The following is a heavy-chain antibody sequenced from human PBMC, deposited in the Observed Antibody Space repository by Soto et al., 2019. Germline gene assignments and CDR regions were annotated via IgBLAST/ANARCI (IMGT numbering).Heavy chain of an antibody. J-gene: IGHJ6*02. Sequence: SGTPSLTCTVSGGSISSSSYYWGWIRQPPGKGLEWIGSIYYSGSTYYNPSLKSRVTISIDTSKNQFSLKLSSVTAADTAVYYCARDKGLPMTGTLYYYGMDVWGQGTTVTVSS. CDR2: IYYSGST. V-gene: IGHV4-39*02. CDR3: ARDKGLPMTGTLYYYGMDV. D-gene: IGHD6-19*01. CDR1: GGSISSSSYY.